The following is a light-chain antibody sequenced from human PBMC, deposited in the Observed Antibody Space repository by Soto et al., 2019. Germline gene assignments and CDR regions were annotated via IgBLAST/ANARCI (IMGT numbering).Light chain of an antibody. Sequence: EIVLTQSPGTVSLSPGERATLSCRASQSVSSRNLAWYRQKPGQAPSLLIFGPSNSASGIPDRFSGSGSGANFTLIIFKLETEDCAVYYCLRYGDSPPAYTFALLTKLEIK. CDR3: LRYGDSPPAYT. V-gene: IGKV3-20*01. CDR1: QSVSSRN. J-gene: IGKJ2*01. CDR2: GPS.